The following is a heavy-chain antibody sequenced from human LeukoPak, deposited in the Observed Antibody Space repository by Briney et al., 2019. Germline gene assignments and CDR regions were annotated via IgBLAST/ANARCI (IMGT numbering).Heavy chain of an antibody. CDR2: VSSGGSVM. Sequence: GGSLRHSCTASGFTFSAYSMQWVRQAPGKGLEYISYVSSGGSVMYYADSVKGRFTISRDNAKKSVYLQMNSLRDEDTAIYYCVRAPDGGYDYWGQGALVTVSS. D-gene: IGHD1-26*01. CDR3: VRAPDGGYDY. V-gene: IGHV3-48*02. CDR1: GFTFSAYS. J-gene: IGHJ4*02.